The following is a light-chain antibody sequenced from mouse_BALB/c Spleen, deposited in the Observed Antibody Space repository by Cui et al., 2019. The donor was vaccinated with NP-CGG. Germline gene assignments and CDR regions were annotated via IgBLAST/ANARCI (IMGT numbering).Light chain of an antibody. CDR3: ALWYSNHWV. V-gene: IGLV1*01. Sequence: QSFVTHESALTTSPGETVTLTCHSSTGAITTSNYANWVQEKPDHLFTGLIGGTNNRAPGVPARFSGSLIGDKAALTITGAQTEDEAIYFCALWYSNHWVFGGGTKLTVL. CDR2: GTN. CDR1: TGAITTSNY. J-gene: IGLJ1*01.